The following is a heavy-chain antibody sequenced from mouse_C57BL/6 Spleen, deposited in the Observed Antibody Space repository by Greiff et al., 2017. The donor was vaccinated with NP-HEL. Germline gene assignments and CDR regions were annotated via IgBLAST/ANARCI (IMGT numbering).Heavy chain of an antibody. J-gene: IGHJ2*01. CDR1: GYTFTGYW. V-gene: IGHV1-9*01. CDR2: ILPGSGST. Sequence: QVQLQQSGAELMKPGASVKLSCTATGYTFTGYWIEWVKQRPGHGLEWIGEILPGSGSTNYNEKFKGKATFTADTSSNTAYMQLSSLTTEDSAIYYCARCPPYYYYGSSPLDYWGQGTTLTVSS. D-gene: IGHD1-1*01. CDR3: ARCPPYYYYGSSPLDY.